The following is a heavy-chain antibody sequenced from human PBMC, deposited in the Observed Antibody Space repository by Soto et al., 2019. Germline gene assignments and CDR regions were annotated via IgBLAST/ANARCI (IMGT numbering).Heavy chain of an antibody. CDR3: ARNSRLVSGRSVFMVYDY. CDR2: ISSSSSYT. J-gene: IGHJ4*02. CDR1: GFTFSDYY. V-gene: IGHV3-11*06. Sequence: QVQLVESGGGLVKPGGSLRLSCAASGFTFSDYYMSWIRQAPGKGLEWVSYISSSSSYTNYADSVKGRFTISRDNAKNSLYLQMNSLRAEDTAVYYCARNSRLVSGRSVFMVYDYWGQGTLVTVSS. D-gene: IGHD3-10*01.